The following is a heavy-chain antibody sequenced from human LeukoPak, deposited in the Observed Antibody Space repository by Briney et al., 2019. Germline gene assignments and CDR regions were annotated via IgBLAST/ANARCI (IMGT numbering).Heavy chain of an antibody. V-gene: IGHV4-34*01. CDR1: GGSFSNYY. J-gene: IGHJ6*03. CDR3: ARRWNYGRNYYIDV. Sequence: NASETLSLTCAVYGGSFSNYYWSWIRQPPGKGPEWIGEINDSGRTNYNPSLMSRVTVSVDTSKNQFSLRLTSVTATDTAVYYCARRWNYGRNYYIDVWGNGATVSVSS. D-gene: IGHD1-7*01. CDR2: INDSGRT.